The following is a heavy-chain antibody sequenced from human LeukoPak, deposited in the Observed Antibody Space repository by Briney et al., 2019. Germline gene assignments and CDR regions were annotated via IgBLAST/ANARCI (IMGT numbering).Heavy chain of an antibody. CDR3: AKGRMMAQ. CDR1: GFTFSDSA. J-gene: IGHJ4*02. D-gene: IGHD3-16*01. V-gene: IGHV3-23*01. CDR2: ISTSGANT. Sequence: GGSLRLSCRASGFTFSDSAMTWVRQAPGKGLEWVSVISTSGANTYYADSVKGRFTISRDNSKNTLFLQMSSLRAEDTAVYYCAKGRMMAQWGQGTLVTVSS.